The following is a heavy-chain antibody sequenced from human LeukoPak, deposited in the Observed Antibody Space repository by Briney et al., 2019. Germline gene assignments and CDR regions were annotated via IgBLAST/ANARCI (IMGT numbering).Heavy chain of an antibody. CDR1: GFTFSGFW. V-gene: IGHV3-7*01. CDR2: INSDGSEG. J-gene: IGHJ4*02. Sequence: GGSLRLSCAVSGFTFSGFWMSWSRQAPGKGLEWVASINSDGSEGYYADVVKGRFTISRDNVQNTLYLQMNSLRTEDTAVYYCAKDRSPYFDYWGQGTLVTVSS. CDR3: AKDRSPYFDY.